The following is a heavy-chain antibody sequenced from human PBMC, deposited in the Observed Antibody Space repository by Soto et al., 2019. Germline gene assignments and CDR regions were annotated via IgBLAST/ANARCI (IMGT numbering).Heavy chain of an antibody. J-gene: IGHJ4*02. CDR3: ARTTCTSTSCYNYFDY. CDR1: GYTFTGYY. D-gene: IGHD2-2*02. Sequence: QVQLVQSGAEVKKPGASVKVSCKASGYTFTGYYIHWVRQAPGQGLEWMGWINPNSGDTNYAQKFQGRVTMTRDTSINTAYMEVSRLRSDDTAVYYCARTTCTSTSCYNYFDYWGQGTLVTVSS. V-gene: IGHV1-2*02. CDR2: INPNSGDT.